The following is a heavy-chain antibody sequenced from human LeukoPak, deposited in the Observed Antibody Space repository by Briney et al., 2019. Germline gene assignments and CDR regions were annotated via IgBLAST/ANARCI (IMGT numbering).Heavy chain of an antibody. D-gene: IGHD3-10*01. J-gene: IGHJ3*02. Sequence: SQTLSLTCTVSGVCIKSSVPIGTTMLYWAWVREPPGKGLEWIGDISYSGATYYNPSLRSRATISVDRSKNLFSLRLSSVTAADTAIYYCASPMTFVVRGVAGIDAFDIWGQGTMVTVSS. CDR3: ASPMTFVVRGVAGIDAFDI. CDR2: ISYSGAT. V-gene: IGHV4-39*07. CDR1: GVCIKSSVPIGTTMLY.